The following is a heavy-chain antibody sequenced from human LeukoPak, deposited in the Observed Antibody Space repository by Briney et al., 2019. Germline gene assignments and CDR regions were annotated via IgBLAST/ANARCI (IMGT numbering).Heavy chain of an antibody. V-gene: IGHV4-39*07. D-gene: IGHD3-10*01. CDR2: IYYSGST. J-gene: IGHJ4*02. CDR3: AREESLAGDYVHY. Sequence: PSETLSLTCTVSGGSISSSSYYWGWIRQPPGKGLEWIGSIYYSGSTYYNPSLKSRVTISVDTSKNQFSLKLSSVTAADTAVYYCAREESLAGDYVHYWGQGTLVTVSS. CDR1: GGSISSSSYY.